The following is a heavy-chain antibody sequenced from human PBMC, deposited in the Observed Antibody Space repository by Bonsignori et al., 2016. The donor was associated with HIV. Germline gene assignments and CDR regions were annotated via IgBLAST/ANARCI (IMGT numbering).Heavy chain of an antibody. CDR3: ARLHFYDNGGHDY. V-gene: IGHV3-48*03. J-gene: IGHJ4*02. D-gene: IGHD3-22*01. CDR1: GLNFNNYE. CDR2: ISSFGRTV. Sequence: GGFLRLSCAVSGLNFNNYEMNWVRQAPGKGLEWVSYISSFGRTVYYADSVKGRFTISRDNAMNSLSLQMNSLRAEDTAVYYCARLHFYDNGGHDYWGRGTLVTVSS.